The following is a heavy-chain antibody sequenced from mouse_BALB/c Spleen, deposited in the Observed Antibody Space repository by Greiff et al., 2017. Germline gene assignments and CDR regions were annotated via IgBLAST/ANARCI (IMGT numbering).Heavy chain of an antibody. CDR3: ARKGPYYRDDGPWFAY. V-gene: IGHV1-18*01. CDR1: GYTFTDYN. Sequence: VQLKESGPELVKPGASVKIPCKASGYTFTDYNMDWVQQSHGKSLEWIGDINPNNGGTIYNQKFKGKATLTVDKSSSTAYMELRSLTSEDTAVYYWARKGPYYRDDGPWFAYWGQGTLVTVSA. CDR2: INPNNGGT. D-gene: IGHD2-14*01. J-gene: IGHJ3*01.